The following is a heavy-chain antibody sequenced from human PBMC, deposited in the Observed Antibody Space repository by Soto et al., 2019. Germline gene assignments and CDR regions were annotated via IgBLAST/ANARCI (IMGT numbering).Heavy chain of an antibody. D-gene: IGHD6-19*01. CDR2: IYYSGST. CDR1: GGSISSGGYY. Sequence: LSLTCTVSGGSISSGGYYWSWIRQHPGKGLEWIGYIYYSGSTYYNPSLKSRVTISVDTSKNQFSLKLSSVTAADTAVYYCARGESSGWSGENWFDPWGQGTLVTVS. CDR3: ARGESSGWSGENWFDP. J-gene: IGHJ5*02. V-gene: IGHV4-31*03.